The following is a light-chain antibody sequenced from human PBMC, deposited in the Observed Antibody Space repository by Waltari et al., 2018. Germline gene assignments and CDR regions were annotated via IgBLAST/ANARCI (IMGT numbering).Light chain of an antibody. Sequence: QSALTQPASVSGSPGQSIIISCTGTSSDVGGNNHVSWFLHHPGKAPKLMIHDVNERPSGVSSRCSGSKSGNTASLTISGLQAEDEAIYYCNSYTSGRTWVFGGGTRLTVL. J-gene: IGLJ3*02. CDR1: SSDVGGNNH. CDR2: DVN. CDR3: NSYTSGRTWV. V-gene: IGLV2-14*03.